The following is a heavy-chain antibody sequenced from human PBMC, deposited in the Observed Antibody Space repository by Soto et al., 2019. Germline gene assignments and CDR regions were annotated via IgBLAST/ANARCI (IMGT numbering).Heavy chain of an antibody. CDR2: INHSGST. Sequence: QVQLQQWGAGLLKPSETLSLTCAVYGGSFSGYYWSWIRQPPGKGLEWIGEINHSGSTNYNPSLKSRVTISVDTSKNQFSLKLSSVTAADTAVYYCARSVGDYYTGAQTNVGENDYYYYIDVWGKGTTVTVSS. J-gene: IGHJ6*03. D-gene: IGHD2-21*02. CDR1: GGSFSGYY. CDR3: ARSVGDYYTGAQTNVGENDYYYYIDV. V-gene: IGHV4-34*01.